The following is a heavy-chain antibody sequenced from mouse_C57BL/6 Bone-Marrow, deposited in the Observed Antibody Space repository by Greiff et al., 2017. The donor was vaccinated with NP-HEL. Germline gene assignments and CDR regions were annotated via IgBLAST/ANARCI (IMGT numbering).Heavy chain of an antibody. CDR2: IAPPDSYT. D-gene: IGHD1-1*01. CDR1: GYTFTSYW. J-gene: IGHJ4*01. V-gene: IGHV1-59*01. Sequence: VQLQQPGAELVRPGTSVKLSCKASGYTFTSYWMHWVKQRPGQGLEWIGVIAPPDSYTNYNQKFKSKATLTVDTSSCTAYMQLSSLTSEDSAVYYCASPYYYGSSYDAMDYWGQGTSVTVSS. CDR3: ASPYYYGSSYDAMDY.